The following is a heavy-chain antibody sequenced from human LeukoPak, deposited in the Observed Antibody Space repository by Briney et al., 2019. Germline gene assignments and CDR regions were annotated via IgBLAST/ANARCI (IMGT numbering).Heavy chain of an antibody. V-gene: IGHV1-46*01. CDR3: ARDREPHYFDY. J-gene: IGHJ4*02. CDR1: GYTFTSYY. D-gene: IGHD1-26*01. Sequence: ASMKVSCKAAGYTFTSYYMHWVRQAPGQGLEWMGFINPSGGRTTYAQKFQGRVTLGRDTSTSTVYVELSSLRSEDTAVYYCARDREPHYFDYWGQGTLVTVSS. CDR2: INPSGGRT.